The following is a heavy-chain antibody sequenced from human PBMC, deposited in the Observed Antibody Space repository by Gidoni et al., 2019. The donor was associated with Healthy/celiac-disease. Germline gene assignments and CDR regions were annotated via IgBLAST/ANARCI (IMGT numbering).Heavy chain of an antibody. V-gene: IGHV4-34*01. J-gene: IGHJ4*02. CDR1: GWSFSGYY. D-gene: IGHD6-13*01. CDR3: ARSSAAGIYY. Sequence: QVQLQQWGAGLLKPAETLSLTCAVYGWSFSGYYWSWIRQPPGKGLEWIGEINHSGSTNYNPSLKSRVTISVDTSKNQFSLKLSSVTAADTAVYYCARSSAAGIYYWGQGTLVTVSS. CDR2: INHSGST.